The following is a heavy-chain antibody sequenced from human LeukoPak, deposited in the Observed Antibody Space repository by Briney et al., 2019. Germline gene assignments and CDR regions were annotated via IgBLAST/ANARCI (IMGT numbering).Heavy chain of an antibody. V-gene: IGHV4-59*01. CDR3: ARETTVVTPGWSDVFDI. J-gene: IGHJ3*02. CDR1: GGSISSNY. Sequence: SETLSLTCTVSGGSISSNYWNWIRQPPGKGLEWIGYIYYSGSTNYNPSLKSRVTISVDTSKNQFSLKLSSVTAADTAVYYCARETTVVTPGWSDVFDIWGQGTMVTVSS. CDR2: IYYSGST. D-gene: IGHD4-23*01.